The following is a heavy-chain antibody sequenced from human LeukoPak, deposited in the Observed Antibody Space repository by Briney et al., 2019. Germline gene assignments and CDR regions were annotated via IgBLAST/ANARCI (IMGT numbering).Heavy chain of an antibody. D-gene: IGHD3-22*01. Sequence: SETLSLTCTVSGGSISSGGYYWSWIRQHPGKGLEWIGYIYYSGSTYYNPSLKSRVTISVDTSKNQFSLKLSSVTAADTAVYYCASTKYYDSSGYENWGQGTLVTVSS. J-gene: IGHJ4*02. CDR1: GGSISSGGYY. V-gene: IGHV4-31*03. CDR3: ASTKYYDSSGYEN. CDR2: IYYSGST.